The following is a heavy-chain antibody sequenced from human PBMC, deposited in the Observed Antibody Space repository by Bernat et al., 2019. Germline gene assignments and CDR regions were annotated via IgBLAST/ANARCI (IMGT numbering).Heavy chain of an antibody. CDR2: IKQDGSEK. J-gene: IGHJ6*04. Sequence: EVQLVESGGGLVQPGGSLRLSCAASGFTFSSYWMSWVRQAPGKGLVWVANIKQDGSEKYYVDSVKGRFTISRDNAKNSLYLQMNSLRAEDTAVYYCARALPQRVLLWFRESSVMDVWGKGTTVTVSS. CDR3: ARALPQRVLLWFRESSVMDV. D-gene: IGHD3-10*01. V-gene: IGHV3-7*03. CDR1: GFTFSSYW.